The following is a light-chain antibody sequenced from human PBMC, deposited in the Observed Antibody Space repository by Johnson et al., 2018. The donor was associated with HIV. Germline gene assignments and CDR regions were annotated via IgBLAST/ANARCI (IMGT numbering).Light chain of an antibody. CDR1: SSNIGNNY. Sequence: QSVLTQPPSVSAAPGQKVTISCSGSSSNIGNNYVSWYQQLPGTAPKLLIYESNKRPSGIPDRFSGSKSGTSATLGITGLQTGDEADYYCGTWDDSLSALYVFGTATKVTVL. J-gene: IGLJ1*01. CDR2: ESN. V-gene: IGLV1-51*02. CDR3: GTWDDSLSALYV.